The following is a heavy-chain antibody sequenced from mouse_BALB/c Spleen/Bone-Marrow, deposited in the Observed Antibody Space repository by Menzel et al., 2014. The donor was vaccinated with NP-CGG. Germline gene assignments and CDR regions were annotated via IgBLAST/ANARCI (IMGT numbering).Heavy chain of an antibody. D-gene: IGHD2-4*01. CDR3: AGGYYDYVYAMDY. Sequence: EVKLVESGAELVKPGASVKLSCTASGFNIKDTYMHWVKQRPEQGLEWIGRIDPANGNTKYDPKFQGKATITADTSSNTAYLQLSSLTSEDTAVYHCAGGYYDYVYAMDYWGQGTSVTVSS. CDR2: IDPANGNT. V-gene: IGHV14-3*02. CDR1: GFNIKDTY. J-gene: IGHJ4*01.